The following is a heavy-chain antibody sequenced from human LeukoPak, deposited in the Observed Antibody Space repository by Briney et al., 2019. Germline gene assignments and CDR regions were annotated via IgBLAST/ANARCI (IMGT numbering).Heavy chain of an antibody. Sequence: GGSLRLSCAASGFTFSNYDMHWVRQATGKGLEWVSGIGTAGDIYYPGSVKGRFTISRENAKNSLYLQMNSLRAGDTAVYYCARDGGPGDGYYFDYWGQGTLVTVSS. CDR3: ARDGGPGDGYYFDY. CDR2: IGTAGDI. D-gene: IGHD5-24*01. J-gene: IGHJ4*02. V-gene: IGHV3-13*01. CDR1: GFTFSNYD.